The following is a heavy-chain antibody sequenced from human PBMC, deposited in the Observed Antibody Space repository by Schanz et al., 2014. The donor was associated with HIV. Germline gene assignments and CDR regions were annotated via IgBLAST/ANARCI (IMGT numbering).Heavy chain of an antibody. V-gene: IGHV1-18*01. CDR1: GYIFTSNG. Sequence: QVQLVQSGAEVKKPGASVRVSCKTSGYIFTSNGISWVRQAPGQGLEWMGWINPSSGGTNYAQKFQGRVTITADESTSTAYMELSSLKSEDTAMYYCASSRPMGLEIDFWGQGTLVTVSS. CDR3: ASSRPMGLEIDF. D-gene: IGHD1-1*01. J-gene: IGHJ4*02. CDR2: INPSSGGT.